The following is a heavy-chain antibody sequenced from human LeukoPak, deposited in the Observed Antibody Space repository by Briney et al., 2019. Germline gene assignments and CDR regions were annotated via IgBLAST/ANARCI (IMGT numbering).Heavy chain of an antibody. V-gene: IGHV3-23*01. CDR3: AKDWEFSGGYYFDY. CDR2: ISGSGGRT. CDR1: GFTFSSYA. Sequence: GGSLRLSCAASGFTFSSYAMSWARQAPGKGLEWVSSISGSGGRTFYADSVKGRFTISRDNSKNTVYLQMNSLRAEDTAVYYCAKDWEFSGGYYFDYWGQRTLVTVSS. D-gene: IGHD3-10*01. J-gene: IGHJ4*02.